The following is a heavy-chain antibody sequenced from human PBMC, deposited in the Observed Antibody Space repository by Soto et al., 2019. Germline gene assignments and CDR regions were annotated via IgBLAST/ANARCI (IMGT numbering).Heavy chain of an antibody. CDR1: GGTFSSYA. D-gene: IGHD3-22*01. Sequence: ASVKVSCKASGGTFSSYAISWVRQAPGQGLEWMGGIIPIFGTANYAQKFQGRVTITADESTSTAYMELSSLRSEDTAVYYCANSVVVGLFDYWGQGTLVTVSS. J-gene: IGHJ4*02. CDR2: IIPIFGTA. CDR3: ANSVVVGLFDY. V-gene: IGHV1-69*13.